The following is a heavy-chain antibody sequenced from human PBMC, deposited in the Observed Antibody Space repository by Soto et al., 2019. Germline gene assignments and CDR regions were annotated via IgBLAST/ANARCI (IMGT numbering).Heavy chain of an antibody. CDR2: ISWNSGSI. V-gene: IGHV3-9*01. J-gene: IGHJ3*02. D-gene: IGHD5-12*01. Sequence: GGSPRICCAACGFTVSTYAMSWVRQEPGKGLEWVSAISWNSGSIGYADSVKGRFTISRDNAKNSLYLQMNSLRAEDTALYYCAKDAYGYSGYDDAFDIWGQGTMVTV. CDR1: GFTVSTYA. CDR3: AKDAYGYSGYDDAFDI.